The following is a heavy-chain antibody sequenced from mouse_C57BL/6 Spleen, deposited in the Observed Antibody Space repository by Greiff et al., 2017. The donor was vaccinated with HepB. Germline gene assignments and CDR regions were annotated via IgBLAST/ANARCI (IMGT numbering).Heavy chain of an antibody. D-gene: IGHD4-1*01. V-gene: IGHV1-26*01. Sequence: VQLQQSGPELVKPGASVKISCKASGYTFTDYYMNWVKQSHGKSLEWIGDINPNNGGTSYNQKFKGKATLTVDKSSSTAYMELRSLTSEDSAVYYCASPHWDSYYFDYWGQGTTLTVSS. CDR2: INPNNGGT. J-gene: IGHJ2*01. CDR3: ASPHWDSYYFDY. CDR1: GYTFTDYY.